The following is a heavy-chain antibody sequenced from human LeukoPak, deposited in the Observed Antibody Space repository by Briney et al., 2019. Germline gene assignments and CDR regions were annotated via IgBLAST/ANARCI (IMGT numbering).Heavy chain of an antibody. Sequence: GGSLRLSCAASGFTFSTYSMKWVRQAPGEGLEWVSYISDSSAMYYADSVRGRFTISRENDKNSLFLQMNSLRAEDTAVYYCARDGEYSGYDADCWGQGTLVTVSS. CDR3: ARDGEYSGYDADC. CDR1: GFTFSTYS. CDR2: ISDSSAM. V-gene: IGHV3-48*01. J-gene: IGHJ4*02. D-gene: IGHD5-12*01.